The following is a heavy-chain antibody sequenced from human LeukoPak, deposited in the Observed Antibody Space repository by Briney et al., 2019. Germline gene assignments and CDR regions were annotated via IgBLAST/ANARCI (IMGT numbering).Heavy chain of an antibody. V-gene: IGHV4-61*02. CDR2: IYTSGST. CDR1: GGSITTGTYY. D-gene: IGHD2-2*01. CDR3: ARGSTDIVVVPAANPKYNWFDP. J-gene: IGHJ5*02. Sequence: SQTLSLTCTVSGGSITTGTYYWSWIRQPAGKGLEWIGRIYTSGSTNYNPSLKSRVTISVDTSKNQFSLNLTSMTAADTAVYYCARGSTDIVVVPAANPKYNWFDPWGQGTLVTVSS.